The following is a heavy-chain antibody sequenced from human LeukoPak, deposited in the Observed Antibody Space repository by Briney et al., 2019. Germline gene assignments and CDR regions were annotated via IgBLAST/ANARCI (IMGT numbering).Heavy chain of an antibody. V-gene: IGHV1-2*02. CDR1: GYTFTSYC. CDR3: ATMGYSGSYGDTY. Sequence: ASVKVSCKASGYTFTSYCMHWVRQAPGQGLERMGWINPNSGGTNYAQKFQGRVTMTRDTSISTAYMELSRLRSDDTAVYYCATMGYSGSYGDTYWGQGTLVTVSS. CDR2: INPNSGGT. J-gene: IGHJ4*02. D-gene: IGHD1-26*01.